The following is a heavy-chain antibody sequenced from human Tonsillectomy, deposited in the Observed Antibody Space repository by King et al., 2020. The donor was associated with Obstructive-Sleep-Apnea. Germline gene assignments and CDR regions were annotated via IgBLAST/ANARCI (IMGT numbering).Heavy chain of an antibody. J-gene: IGHJ6*02. CDR1: GFTFSSYA. CDR2: ISYDGSNK. Sequence: VQLVESGGGVVQPGRSLRLSCAASGFTFSSYAIHWVRQAPGKGLEWVAGISYDGSNKYYADSVKGRFTISRDNSKNTLYLQMNSLRSEDTAVYYCARDNRWELLSSADYYGMDVWGQGTTVTVSS. D-gene: IGHD1-26*01. V-gene: IGHV3-30*04. CDR3: ARDNRWELLSSADYYGMDV.